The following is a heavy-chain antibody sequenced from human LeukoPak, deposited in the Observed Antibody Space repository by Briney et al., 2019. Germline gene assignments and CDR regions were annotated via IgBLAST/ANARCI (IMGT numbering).Heavy chain of an antibody. Sequence: GGSLRLSCAASGFTLSSYWMSWVRQAPGKGLEWVANIKQDGSEKYYVDSVKGRFTISRDNAKNSLYLQMNSLRAEDTAVYYCARGGSGYDGLNWSDPWGQGTLVTVSS. CDR2: IKQDGSEK. CDR3: ARGGSGYDGLNWSDP. D-gene: IGHD5-12*01. V-gene: IGHV3-7*01. J-gene: IGHJ5*02. CDR1: GFTLSSYW.